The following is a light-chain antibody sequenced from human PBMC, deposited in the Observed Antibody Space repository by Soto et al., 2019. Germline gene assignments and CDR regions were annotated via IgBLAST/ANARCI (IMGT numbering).Light chain of an antibody. Sequence: QSALTQPASVSGSPGQSIIISCTASSSHIGSSNLVSWYQHHSGKAPKLIIYEGNKRPSGVSNRFSGSKSGKTASLTISGLQAEDEGTYYCCSYAGSSPLYVFGTGTKLTVL. CDR3: CSYAGSSPLYV. CDR1: SSHIGSSNL. J-gene: IGLJ1*01. CDR2: EGN. V-gene: IGLV2-23*01.